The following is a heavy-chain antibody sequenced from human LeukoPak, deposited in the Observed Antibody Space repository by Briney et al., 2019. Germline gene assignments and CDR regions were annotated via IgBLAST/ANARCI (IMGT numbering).Heavy chain of an antibody. V-gene: IGHV1-2*02. CDR3: ARARPYYDILTGQYYFDY. CDR2: INPNSGGT. Sequence: ASVKVSCKASGYTFTGCYMHWVRQAPGQGLEWMAWINPNSGGTNYAQKFQGRVTMTRDTSISTAYMELSRLRSDDTAVYYCARARPYYDILTGQYYFDYWGQGTLVTVSS. CDR1: GYTFTGCY. D-gene: IGHD3-9*01. J-gene: IGHJ4*02.